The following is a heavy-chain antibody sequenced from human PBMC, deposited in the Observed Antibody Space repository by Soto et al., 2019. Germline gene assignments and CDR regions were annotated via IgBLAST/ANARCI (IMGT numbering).Heavy chain of an antibody. CDR1: GGSFSSGAYH. CDR3: ARMSATGTRWFDP. Sequence: PSETLSLTCTVSGGSFSSGAYHWSWVRQHPGQGLEWIASISYRGITYSNPSLKSRLSTSVDTSKNQFSLNLTSVTAADTAVYHCARMSATGTRWFDPWGQGTLVTVSS. CDR2: ISYRGIT. J-gene: IGHJ5*02. V-gene: IGHV4-31*03. D-gene: IGHD6-13*01.